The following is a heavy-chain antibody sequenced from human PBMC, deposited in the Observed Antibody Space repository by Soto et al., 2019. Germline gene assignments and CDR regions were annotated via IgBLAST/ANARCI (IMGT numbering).Heavy chain of an antibody. CDR2: ISYDGSAK. V-gene: IGHV3-30*18. CDR3: AKYEGAEEEILTGYPLFDY. CDR1: GFNFRSYG. D-gene: IGHD3-9*01. J-gene: IGHJ4*02. Sequence: QVQLVESGGGVVQPGRSLRLSCAASGFNFRSYGMHWVRQAPGKGLEWVAVISYDGSAKWYVDSVKGRFTISSDTSKNILYLQKNSLSAEATAVYYCAKYEGAEEEILTGYPLFDYRGQGILVTVSS.